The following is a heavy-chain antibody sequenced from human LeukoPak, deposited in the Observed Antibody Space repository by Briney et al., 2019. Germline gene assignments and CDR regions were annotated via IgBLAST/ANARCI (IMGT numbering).Heavy chain of an antibody. V-gene: IGHV3-23*01. CDR2: ISGSGDST. J-gene: IGHJ4*02. D-gene: IGHD3-22*01. CDR3: VKEYDSSGYGLPG. CDR1: GFTFSSYA. Sequence: GGSLRLSCAASGFTFSSYAMSWVRQAPGKGLEGVSVISGSGDSTYYADSVKGRFTISRDNSKNTLYLQMNSLRVEDTAVYYCVKEYDSSGYGLPGWGQGTLVTVSS.